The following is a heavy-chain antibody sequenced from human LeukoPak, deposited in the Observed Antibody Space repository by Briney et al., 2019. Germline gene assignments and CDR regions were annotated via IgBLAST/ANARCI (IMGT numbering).Heavy chain of an antibody. J-gene: IGHJ3*02. CDR3: ARVYSYGSENAFDI. V-gene: IGHV4-59*01. Sequence: SETLCLTCTVSGGSISSYYWSCIRQAPGQRLEWVGYLYYSGSTNYNPSLKSRVTISADTSKNQFSLKLSSVTAADTAVYYCARVYSYGSENAFDIWGQGTMVTVSS. CDR1: GGSISSYY. D-gene: IGHD5-18*01. CDR2: LYYSGST.